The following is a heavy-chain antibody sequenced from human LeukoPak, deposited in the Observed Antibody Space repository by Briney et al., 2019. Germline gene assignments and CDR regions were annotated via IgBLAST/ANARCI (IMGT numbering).Heavy chain of an antibody. CDR2: MNPNSGNT. D-gene: IGHD3-10*01. CDR1: GYTFTSYD. V-gene: IGHV1-8*03. CDR3: ARVNTQLLWFEELSYYMDV. J-gene: IGHJ6*03. Sequence: ASVKVSCKASGYTFTSYDINWVRQATGQGLEWMGWMNPNSGNTGYAQKFQGRVTITRNTSISTAYMELSSLRSEDTAVYYCARVNTQLLWFEELSYYMDVWGKGTTVTVSS.